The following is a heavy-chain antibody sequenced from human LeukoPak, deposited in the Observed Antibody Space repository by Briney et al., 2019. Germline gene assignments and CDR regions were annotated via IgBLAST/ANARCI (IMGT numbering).Heavy chain of an antibody. D-gene: IGHD5-24*01. CDR1: GLTFSNYW. J-gene: IGHJ5*02. CDR2: INRDGSEK. V-gene: IGHV3-7*05. Sequence: GGSLRLSCVASGLTFSNYWLTWVRQAPGKGLEWVANINRDGSEKYYVDSVKGRFTISRDNANNSWNLQMNSLRAEDTAVYYCARASDPWLQLTWGQGTLVTVSS. CDR3: ARASDPWLQLT.